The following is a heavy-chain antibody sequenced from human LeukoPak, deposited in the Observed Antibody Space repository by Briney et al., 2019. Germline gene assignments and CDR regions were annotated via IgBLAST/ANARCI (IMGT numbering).Heavy chain of an antibody. CDR2: IKQDGSEK. V-gene: IGHV3-7*03. Sequence: QSGGSLRLSCAASGFTFSSYWMSWVRQAPGKGLEWVANIKQDGSEKYYVDSAKGRFTISRDNAKNSLYLQMNSLRAEDTAVYYCARDGPGIAAAAPRYWGQGTLVTVSS. CDR1: GFTFSSYW. J-gene: IGHJ4*02. CDR3: ARDGPGIAAAAPRY. D-gene: IGHD6-13*01.